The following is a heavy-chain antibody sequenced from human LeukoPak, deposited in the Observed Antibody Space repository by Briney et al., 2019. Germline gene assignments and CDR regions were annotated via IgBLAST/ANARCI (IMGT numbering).Heavy chain of an antibody. CDR2: IRYDGSNK. J-gene: IGHJ3*02. D-gene: IGHD2-2*02. CDR3: AKTRLGYCSSTSCYTEAFDI. V-gene: IGHV3-30*02. Sequence: GGSLRLSCAASGFTFSSYGMHWVRQAPGKGLEWVAFIRYDGSNKYYADSVKGRFTISRDNSKNTLYLQMNSLRAEDTAVYYCAKTRLGYCSSTSCYTEAFDIWGQGTMVTVSS. CDR1: GFTFSSYG.